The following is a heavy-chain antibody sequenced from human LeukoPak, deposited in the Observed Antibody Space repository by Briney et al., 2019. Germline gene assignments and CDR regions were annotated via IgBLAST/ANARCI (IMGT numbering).Heavy chain of an antibody. CDR1: GGSIRSSSYY. J-gene: IGHJ4*02. CDR2: FYYSGRT. Sequence: ETLSLTCTVSGGSIRSSSYYWGWMRQPPGKGLEWIGSFYYSGRTYYNPSLKSRVTISVDTSKNQFSLKLSSVTAADTAVYYCARVMRGSSSPRFDYWGQGTLVTVSS. V-gene: IGHV4-39*07. D-gene: IGHD6-6*01. CDR3: ARVMRGSSSPRFDY.